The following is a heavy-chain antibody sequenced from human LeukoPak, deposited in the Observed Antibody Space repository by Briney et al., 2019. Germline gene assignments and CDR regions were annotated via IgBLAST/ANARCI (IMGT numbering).Heavy chain of an antibody. D-gene: IGHD5-12*01. J-gene: IGHJ5*02. CDR3: ARDLGYSGFGWAP. V-gene: IGHV4-30-2*01. CDR1: GGSISSGGYY. Sequence: SQTLSLTCTVSGGSISSGGYYWSWIRQPPGKGLEWIGYIYHSGSTYYNPSLKSRVTISVDRSKNQFSLNLTSVTAADAAVYYCARDLGYSGFGWAPWGQGTLVTVSS. CDR2: IYHSGST.